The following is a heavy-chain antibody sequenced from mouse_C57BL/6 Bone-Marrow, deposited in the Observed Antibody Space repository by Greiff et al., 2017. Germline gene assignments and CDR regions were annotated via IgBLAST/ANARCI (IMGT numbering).Heavy chain of an antibody. J-gene: IGHJ4*01. CDR1: GFSFNTYA. Sequence: EVKVVESGGGLVQPKGSLKLSCAASGFSFNTYAMNWVRQAPGKGLEWVARIRSKSNNYATYYADSVKDRFTISRDDSESMLYLQMNNLKTEDTAMYYCVRHGRLRYYAMDYWGQGTSVTVSS. V-gene: IGHV10-1*01. CDR3: VRHGRLRYYAMDY. D-gene: IGHD2-4*01. CDR2: IRSKSNNYAT.